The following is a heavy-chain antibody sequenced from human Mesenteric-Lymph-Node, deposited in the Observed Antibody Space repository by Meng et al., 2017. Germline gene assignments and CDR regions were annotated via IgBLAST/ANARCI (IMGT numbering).Heavy chain of an antibody. V-gene: IGHV3-74*01. CDR1: GFTFSNYW. J-gene: IGHJ4*02. CDR2: INTDGTHT. CDR3: ATDHVWGSYADY. Sequence: GESLKISCEASGFTFSNYWMHWVRQAPGKGLVWVSRINTDGTHTNYADSVKGRFTISRDNAKNTLYLQMNSLRDEDTAVYYCATDHVWGSYADYWGQGTLVTVSS. D-gene: IGHD3-16*01.